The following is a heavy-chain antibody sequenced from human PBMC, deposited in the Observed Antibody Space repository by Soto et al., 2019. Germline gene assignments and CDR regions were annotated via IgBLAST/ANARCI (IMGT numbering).Heavy chain of an antibody. CDR3: ASGIDDYGDIYGMDV. V-gene: IGHV4-4*02. CDR2: IYNSGST. D-gene: IGHD4-17*01. Sequence: PSETLSLTCAVSSGSISSSNWWSWVRQPPGKGLEWIGHIYNSGSTYYNPSLKSRVSMSVDMSKNQFSLKLSSVTAADTAVYYCASGIDDYGDIYGMDVWGQGTTVTVSS. CDR1: SGSISSSNW. J-gene: IGHJ6*02.